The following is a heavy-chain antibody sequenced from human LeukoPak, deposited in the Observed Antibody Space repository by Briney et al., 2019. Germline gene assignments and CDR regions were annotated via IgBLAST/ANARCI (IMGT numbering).Heavy chain of an antibody. V-gene: IGHV3-30-3*01. CDR1: GFTFSSYA. J-gene: IGHJ3*02. CDR2: ISYDGSNK. D-gene: IGHD6-13*01. Sequence: GRSLRLSCAASGFTFSSYAMHWVRQAPGKGLEWVAVISYDGSNKYYADSVKGRFTISRDNSKNTLYLQMNSLRAEDTAVYYCARGRIAAAGGDAFDIWGQGTMVTVSS. CDR3: ARGRIAAAGGDAFDI.